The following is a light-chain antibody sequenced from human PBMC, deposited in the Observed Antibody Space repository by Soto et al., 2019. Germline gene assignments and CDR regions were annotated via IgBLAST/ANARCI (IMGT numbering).Light chain of an antibody. CDR1: QSVSNK. CDR2: GAS. J-gene: IGKJ4*02. Sequence: EIVMTQSPGTLSVSPGERATPFCRASQSVSNKLAWYQQKPGQAPRLIIYGASTSATGIPARFSGSGSGTDFTLTISSLQSEDFAIYYCQQYNKWPQFGGGTKVEIK. CDR3: QQYNKWPQ. V-gene: IGKV3-15*01.